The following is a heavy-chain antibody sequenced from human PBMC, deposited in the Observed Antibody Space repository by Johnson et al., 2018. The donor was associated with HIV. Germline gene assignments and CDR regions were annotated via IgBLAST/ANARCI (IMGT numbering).Heavy chain of an antibody. CDR2: IRYDGSNT. J-gene: IGHJ3*02. Sequence: QMLLVESGGGVVQPGGSLRLSCAASGFTFSSYGMHWVRQAPGKGLEWVAFIRYDGSNTYYVDSVKGRFTISRDNAKNSLHLQMNSLRAEDTAVYFCARVRRQLVRLSAFDIWGQGTLVTVSS. CDR1: GFTFSSYG. V-gene: IGHV3-30*02. D-gene: IGHD6-6*01. CDR3: ARVRRQLVRLSAFDI.